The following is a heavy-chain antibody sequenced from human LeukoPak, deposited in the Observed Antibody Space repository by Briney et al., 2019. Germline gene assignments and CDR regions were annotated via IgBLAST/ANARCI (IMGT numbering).Heavy chain of an antibody. CDR3: ATDLGAAADFDY. D-gene: IGHD6-25*01. Sequence: ASVKVSCKVSGYTLTELSMHWVRQAPGKGLEWMGGFDPEDGETIYAQKFQGRVTMTEDASTDTAYMELSSLRSEDTAVYYCATDLGAAADFDYWGQGTLVTVSS. CDR1: GYTLTELS. J-gene: IGHJ4*02. CDR2: FDPEDGET. V-gene: IGHV1-24*01.